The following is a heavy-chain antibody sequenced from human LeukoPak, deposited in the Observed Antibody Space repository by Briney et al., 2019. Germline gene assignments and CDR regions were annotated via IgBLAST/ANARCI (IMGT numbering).Heavy chain of an antibody. CDR1: GYSFTTYW. CDR2: IYPGDSHT. V-gene: IGHV5-51*01. J-gene: IGHJ4*02. Sequence: PGESLKISCKGSGYSFTTYWVGWVRQMPGKGLEWMGVIYPGDSHTTYSPSFQGQVTMSADKSISTAYLQWSGLQASDNAIYFCARSQGLYGAADYWGQGTLV. CDR3: ARSQGLYGAADY. D-gene: IGHD2-2*02.